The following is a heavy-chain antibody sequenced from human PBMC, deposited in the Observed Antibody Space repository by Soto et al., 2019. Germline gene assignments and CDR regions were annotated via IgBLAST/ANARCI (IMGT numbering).Heavy chain of an antibody. J-gene: IGHJ4*02. CDR2: IYHSGST. Sequence: SETLSLTCAVSGYSISSGYYWGWIRQPPGKGLEWIGSIYHSGSTYYNPSLKSRVTISVDTSKNQFSLKLSSVTAADTAVYYCAREGGYYDSSGSLTPYWGQGTMVTVYS. CDR1: GYSISSGYY. D-gene: IGHD3-22*01. CDR3: AREGGYYDSSGSLTPY. V-gene: IGHV4-38-2*02.